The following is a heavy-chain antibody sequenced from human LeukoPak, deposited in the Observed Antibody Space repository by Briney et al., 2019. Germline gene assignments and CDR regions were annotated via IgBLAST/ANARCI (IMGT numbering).Heavy chain of an antibody. CDR2: IKHGGREQ. CDR3: ARSDYGSGPIGPY. D-gene: IGHD3-10*01. CDR1: GFTFSRYW. Sequence: GGSLRLSCAASGFTFSRYWMTWVRQAPGKGLEWVANIKHGGREQYYVDSVKGRCTISRDNAKYSLFLQMNSLRVEDTAVYYCARSDYGSGPIGPYWGQGTLVTVSS. J-gene: IGHJ4*02. V-gene: IGHV3-7*01.